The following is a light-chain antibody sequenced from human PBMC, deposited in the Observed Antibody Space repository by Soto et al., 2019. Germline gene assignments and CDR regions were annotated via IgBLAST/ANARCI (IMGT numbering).Light chain of an antibody. CDR1: SGHSSYT. Sequence: QPVLTQSPSASASLGASVKLTCTLSSGHSSYTIAWHQQQPEKGTRYLMKLNSDGSHSKGDGIPDRFSGSSSGAERYLTISSLQSEDEADYSCQTWGTGIRVFGGGTKVTVL. J-gene: IGLJ3*02. CDR2: LNSDGSH. V-gene: IGLV4-69*01. CDR3: QTWGTGIRV.